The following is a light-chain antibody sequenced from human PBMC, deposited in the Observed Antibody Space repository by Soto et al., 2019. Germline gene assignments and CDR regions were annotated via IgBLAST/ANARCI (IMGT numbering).Light chain of an antibody. CDR3: CSYAGDSTYV. Sequence: ALTQPASVSGSPGQSITISCTGTSSDVGSYNLVSWYQQHPGKAPKLMIYEVSKRPSGVSNRFSASKSGNTASLAISGLQAEDEADYYCCSYAGDSTYVFGSGTKVTVL. J-gene: IGLJ1*01. CDR2: EVS. V-gene: IGLV2-23*02. CDR1: SSDVGSYNL.